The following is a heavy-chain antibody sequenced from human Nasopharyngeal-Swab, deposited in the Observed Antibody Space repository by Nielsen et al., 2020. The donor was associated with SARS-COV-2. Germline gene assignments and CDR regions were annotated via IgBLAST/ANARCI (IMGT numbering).Heavy chain of an antibody. D-gene: IGHD2-21*02. CDR3: TRCGGGCYSGRDY. V-gene: IGHV3-73*01. Sequence: GGSLRLSCAASGFTFSDSAIHWVRQASGKGLEWVGNIRSKGNNYETAYAASVKGRFIIFRDDPTNTAYLQMNSLKTEDTAVYYCTRCGGGCYSGRDYWGQGTLVTVSS. J-gene: IGHJ4*02. CDR1: GFTFSDSA. CDR2: IRSKGNNYET.